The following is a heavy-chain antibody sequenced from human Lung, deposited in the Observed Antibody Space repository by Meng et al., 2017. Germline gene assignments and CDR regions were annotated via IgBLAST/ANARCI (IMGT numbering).Heavy chain of an antibody. CDR3: ARGPTTMAHDFDY. Sequence: QVHVQQWGAGLLKPSATLSLTCVVSGGSFSDYYWSWIRQPPGKGLEWIGEINHSGSTNYNPSLESRATISVDTSQNNLSLKLSSVTAADSAVYYCARGPTTMAHDFDYWGQGTLVTVSS. CDR2: INHSGST. D-gene: IGHD4-11*01. J-gene: IGHJ4*02. CDR1: GGSFSDYY. V-gene: IGHV4-34*01.